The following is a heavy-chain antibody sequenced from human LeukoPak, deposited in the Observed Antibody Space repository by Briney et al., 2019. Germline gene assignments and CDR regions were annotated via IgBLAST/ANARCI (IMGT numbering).Heavy chain of an antibody. J-gene: IGHJ4*02. D-gene: IGHD6-19*01. Sequence: SETLSLTCTVSGGSISSYYWAWIRQPPGKGLEWIASIYYSGSTYYNPSLKSRVTISVDTSRNQFSLKLSSVTAADTAVYYCASLAVAGLSEGYWGQGTLVIVSS. CDR3: ASLAVAGLSEGY. V-gene: IGHV4-39*01. CDR2: IYYSGST. CDR1: GGSISSYY.